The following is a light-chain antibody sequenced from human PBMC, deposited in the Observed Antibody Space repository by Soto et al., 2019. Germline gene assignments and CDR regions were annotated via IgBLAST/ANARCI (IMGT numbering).Light chain of an antibody. CDR3: QHYNYWPPKT. J-gene: IGKJ1*01. V-gene: IGKV3-15*01. CDR1: QSVSSSY. CDR2: GAY. Sequence: EIVLTQSPGPLSLSPGERATLSCRASQSVSSSYIAWYQQKPGQAPRLLIYGAYTRATGIPARFSGSGSGTDFTLTISSLQSEDFAVYYCQHYNYWPPKTFGQGTKVDIK.